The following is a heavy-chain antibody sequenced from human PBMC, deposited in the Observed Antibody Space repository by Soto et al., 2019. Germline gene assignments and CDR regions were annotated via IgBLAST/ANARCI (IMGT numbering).Heavy chain of an antibody. CDR1: GFSLSTTGVG. Sequence: QITLKESGPTLVKPTQTLTLTCTFSGFSLSTTGVGVGWIRQPPGKALDWLALIYWDDDKRYSPSLKSRLTIXNXXPKHQVVLTMTHMDPIYTATYYCVHAPPVTTGGDYGGQGTLVTVSS. D-gene: IGHD4-17*01. J-gene: IGHJ4*02. CDR2: IYWDDDK. CDR3: VHAPPVTTGGDY. V-gene: IGHV2-5*02.